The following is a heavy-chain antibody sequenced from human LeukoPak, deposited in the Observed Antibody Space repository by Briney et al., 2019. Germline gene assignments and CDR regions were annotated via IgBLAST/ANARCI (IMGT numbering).Heavy chain of an antibody. D-gene: IGHD1-1*01. CDR3: AISTTGTWFDP. V-gene: IGHV1-18*01. Sequence: ASVKVSCKASGYTFTSYGINWVRQAPGQGLEWMGWISAYNGDTNYAQKLQGRVTMTKDTSTSTAYMELRSLRSDDTAVYYCAISTTGTWFDPWGQGTLVTVSS. CDR2: ISAYNGDT. CDR1: GYTFTSYG. J-gene: IGHJ5*02.